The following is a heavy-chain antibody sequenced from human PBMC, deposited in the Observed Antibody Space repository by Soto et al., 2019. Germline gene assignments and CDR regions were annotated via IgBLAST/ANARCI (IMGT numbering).Heavy chain of an antibody. Sequence: SVKVSCKASGGTFSSYAISWVRQAPGQGLEWMGGITPIFGTANYAQKFQGRVTITADESTSTAYMELSSLRSEDTAVYYCARRVAARRGYGMDVWGQGTTVTVSS. V-gene: IGHV1-69*13. J-gene: IGHJ6*02. D-gene: IGHD6-6*01. CDR2: ITPIFGTA. CDR1: GGTFSSYA. CDR3: ARRVAARRGYGMDV.